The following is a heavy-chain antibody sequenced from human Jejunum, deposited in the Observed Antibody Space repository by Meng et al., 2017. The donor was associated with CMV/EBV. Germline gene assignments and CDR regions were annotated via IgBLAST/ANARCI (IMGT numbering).Heavy chain of an antibody. Sequence: FTFRSYGMHWVRQAPGKGLEGVAFIRHDGTTKYHADSVKGRFTISRDNSKNTLYLQMDNLRVEDTAVYYCAKDKVLVSPYYYGMDVWGQGTTVTVSS. V-gene: IGHV3-30*02. D-gene: IGHD2-2*01. CDR2: IRHDGTTK. CDR3: AKDKVLVSPYYYGMDV. J-gene: IGHJ6*02. CDR1: FTFRSYG.